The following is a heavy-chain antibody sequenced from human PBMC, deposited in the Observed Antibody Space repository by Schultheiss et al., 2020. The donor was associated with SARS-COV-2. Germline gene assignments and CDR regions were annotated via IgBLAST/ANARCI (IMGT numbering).Heavy chain of an antibody. CDR2: ISSSSSYI. Sequence: GGSLRLSCAASGFTFSSYAMSWVRQAPGKGLEWVSAISSSSSYIYYADSVKGRFTISRDNAKNSLYLQMNSLRAEDTAVYYCAKDRSRWFGEALDYWGQGTLVTVSS. CDR3: AKDRSRWFGEALDY. J-gene: IGHJ4*02. D-gene: IGHD3-10*01. V-gene: IGHV3-21*04. CDR1: GFTFSSYA.